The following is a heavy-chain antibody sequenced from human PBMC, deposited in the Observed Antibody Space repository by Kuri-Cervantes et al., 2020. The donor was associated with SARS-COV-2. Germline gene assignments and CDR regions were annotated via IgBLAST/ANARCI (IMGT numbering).Heavy chain of an antibody. Sequence: ASVKVSCKASGGTFSSYAISWVRQAPGQGLEWMGMVKTDSGNTLYAQIFQGRVTMTRDTSTSTVYLELSSLRSEDTAVYYCATDLWEPQGSDIWGQGTMVTVSS. CDR2: VKTDSGNT. D-gene: IGHD1-26*01. CDR1: GGTFSSYA. CDR3: ATDLWEPQGSDI. V-gene: IGHV1-8*02. J-gene: IGHJ3*02.